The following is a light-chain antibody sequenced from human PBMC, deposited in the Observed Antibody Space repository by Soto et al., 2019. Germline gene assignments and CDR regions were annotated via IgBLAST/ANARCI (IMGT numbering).Light chain of an antibody. CDR3: SSYGGRYNYV. V-gene: IGLV2-8*01. Sequence: QSVLTQPPSAAGSPGQSVTISCSGTSTDVGGYNYVPWYHQYPGKAPKLMIYEVSKRPSGLPTRFSGSKSGDTASLTVSGLQAEDEAHYYCSSYGGRYNYVFGTGTKVTVL. CDR2: EVS. J-gene: IGLJ1*01. CDR1: STDVGGYNY.